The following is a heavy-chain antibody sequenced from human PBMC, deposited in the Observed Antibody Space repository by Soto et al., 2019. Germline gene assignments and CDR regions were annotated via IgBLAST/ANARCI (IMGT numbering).Heavy chain of an antibody. Sequence: PGGSLRLSCAASGFTFSSYWMHWVRQAPGKGLVWVSRINSDGSSTTYADSVKGRVTISRDIPKNTLYLQMNSLRAEDTAVYYCAREGRGVVVPGGMDVWGQGTTVTVSS. CDR1: GFTFSSYW. CDR3: AREGRGVVVPGGMDV. J-gene: IGHJ6*02. V-gene: IGHV3-74*01. D-gene: IGHD2-2*01. CDR2: INSDGSST.